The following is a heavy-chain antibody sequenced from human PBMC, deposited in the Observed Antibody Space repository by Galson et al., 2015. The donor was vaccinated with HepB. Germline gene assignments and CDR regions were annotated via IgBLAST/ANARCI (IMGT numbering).Heavy chain of an antibody. V-gene: IGHV3-33*01. Sequence: SLRLSCAGSGITFSSFGMHWVRRAPGKGLEWVAMIWNDSGDEYFADSVKGRFTLSRDTSKNTLYLRLNGLRGEDTAVNYCARGTAHKGFDLWGQGTMVTVSS. CDR3: ARGTAHKGFDL. CDR2: IWNDSGDE. CDR1: GITFSSFG. J-gene: IGHJ3*01. D-gene: IGHD1-14*01.